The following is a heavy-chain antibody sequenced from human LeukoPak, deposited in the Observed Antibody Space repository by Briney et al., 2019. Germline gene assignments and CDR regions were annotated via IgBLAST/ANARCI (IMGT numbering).Heavy chain of an antibody. J-gene: IGHJ3*02. CDR2: INSDGSST. V-gene: IGHV3-74*01. D-gene: IGHD1-26*01. Sequence: GGSLRLSCAASGSTFSSYWMHWVRQAPGKGLVWVSRINSDGSSTSYADSVKGRFTISRDNAKNTLYLQMNSLRAEDTAVYYCARGRSWPQAFDIWGQGTMVTVSS. CDR1: GSTFSSYW. CDR3: ARGRSWPQAFDI.